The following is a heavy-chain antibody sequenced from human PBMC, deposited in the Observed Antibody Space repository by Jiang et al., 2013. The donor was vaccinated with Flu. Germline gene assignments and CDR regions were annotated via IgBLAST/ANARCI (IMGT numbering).Heavy chain of an antibody. D-gene: IGHD2-21*01. J-gene: IGHJ4*02. CDR3: ARVRFENTAYYFDF. V-gene: IGHV1-69*01. CDR1: GGTFTKYT. CDR2: IIPIFNTP. Sequence: SGAEVKKTGSSVKVSCKVFGGTFTKYTINWVRQAPGQGLQWMGGIIPIFNTPNYAETFKGRVIITADESTSTAYMEVTSLTFDDTAMYFCARVRFENTAYYFDFWGQGTLVTVSS.